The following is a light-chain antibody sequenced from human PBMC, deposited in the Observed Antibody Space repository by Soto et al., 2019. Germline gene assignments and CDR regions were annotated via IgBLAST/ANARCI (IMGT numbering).Light chain of an antibody. J-gene: IGKJ2*01. CDR1: QSLVYADGNTY. V-gene: IGKV2-30*01. Sequence: DVVMTQSPLSLPVTLGQSASISCTSSQSLVYADGNTYLNWLQQRPGQSPRRLIYKVFNRDSGAQERFRGIASGSKFTLTISGGEAENMGFYYCMQTAHWPYFLGRGTKLEIK. CDR2: KVF. CDR3: MQTAHWPYF.